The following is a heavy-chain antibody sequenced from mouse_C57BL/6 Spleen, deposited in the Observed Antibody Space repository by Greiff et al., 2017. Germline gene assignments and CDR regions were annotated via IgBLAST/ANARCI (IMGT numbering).Heavy chain of an antibody. D-gene: IGHD2-4*01. CDR1: GYTFTSYW. Sequence: QVQLKESGAELAKPGASVKLSCKASGYTFTSYWMHWVKQRPGQGLEWIGYINPSSGYTKYNQKFKDKATLTADKSSSTAYMQLSSLTYGDSAVYYCARTDYDHWYFDVWGTGTTVTVSS. V-gene: IGHV1-7*01. CDR2: INPSSGYT. CDR3: ARTDYDHWYFDV. J-gene: IGHJ1*03.